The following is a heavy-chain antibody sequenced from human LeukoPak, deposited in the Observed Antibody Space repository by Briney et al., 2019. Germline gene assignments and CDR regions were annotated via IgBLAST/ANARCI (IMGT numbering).Heavy chain of an antibody. CDR2: IYDSGST. CDR3: ARDLPAPAPYYYYGIDV. J-gene: IGHJ6*04. CDR1: GGSISSGGYF. Sequence: SETLSLTCTVSGGSISSGGYFWSWIRQHPGKGLEWIGYIYDSGSTYYNPSLKSRVTISVDTSKNQFSLKLSSVTAADTAVYYCARDLPAPAPYYYYGIDVWGKGTTVTVSS. V-gene: IGHV4-31*03. D-gene: IGHD2-2*01.